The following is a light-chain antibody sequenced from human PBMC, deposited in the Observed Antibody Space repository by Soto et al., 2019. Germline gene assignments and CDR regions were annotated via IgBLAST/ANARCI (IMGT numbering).Light chain of an antibody. Sequence: QSVLTQPPSVSGAPGQRVTISCTGGSSNFGAGYDVHWYQQLPGTAPKLLIYTNTNRPSGVPDRFSGSKSGTSASLAITGLQAEDEADYYCSSYAGSNNFVFGTGTKV. V-gene: IGLV1-40*01. CDR1: SSNFGAGYD. CDR3: SSYAGSNNFV. CDR2: TNT. J-gene: IGLJ1*01.